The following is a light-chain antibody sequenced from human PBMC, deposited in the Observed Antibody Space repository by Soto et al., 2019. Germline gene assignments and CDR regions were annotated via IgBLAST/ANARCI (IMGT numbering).Light chain of an antibody. CDR2: DAS. Sequence: EIVWTQSPATLSLSPGERATLSCRASQSVSRYLAWYQQKPGQAPRLLIYDASNRATGIPARFSGSGSGTDFTLTISSLEPEDFAVYYCQQRSNWPRVTFGGGTKVDIK. J-gene: IGKJ4*01. V-gene: IGKV3-11*01. CDR3: QQRSNWPRVT. CDR1: QSVSRY.